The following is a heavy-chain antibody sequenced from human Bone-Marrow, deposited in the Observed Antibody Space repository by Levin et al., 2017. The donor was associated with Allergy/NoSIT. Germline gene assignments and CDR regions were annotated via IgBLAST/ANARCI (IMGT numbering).Heavy chain of an antibody. V-gene: IGHV3-9*01. D-gene: IGHD2-21*01. Sequence: SLKISCAASGFAFDDYAMHWVRQAPGKGLEWVSGISWNSNTIGYADSVKGRFTISRDNAKNSLFLQMNSLTTEDTALYYCTRGRLVVVAPLDYWGQGTLVTVSS. J-gene: IGHJ4*02. CDR2: ISWNSNTI. CDR1: GFAFDDYA. CDR3: TRGRLVVVAPLDY.